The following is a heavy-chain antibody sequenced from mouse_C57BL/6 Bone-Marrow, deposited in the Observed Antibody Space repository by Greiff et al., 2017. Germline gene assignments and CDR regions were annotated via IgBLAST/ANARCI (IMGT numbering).Heavy chain of an antibody. D-gene: IGHD1-1*01. Sequence: QVQLQHPGAELVKPGASVKLSCKASGYTFTSYWMHWVKQSPGRGLEWIGWIDPNSGGTKYNEKFKSKGTLTVDKPSSTAYMQLSSLPSADAAVYYCARWDTTVDKRGFAYWGQGTLVTVSA. CDR2: IDPNSGGT. V-gene: IGHV1-72*01. CDR1: GYTFTSYW. CDR3: ARWDTTVDKRGFAY. J-gene: IGHJ3*01.